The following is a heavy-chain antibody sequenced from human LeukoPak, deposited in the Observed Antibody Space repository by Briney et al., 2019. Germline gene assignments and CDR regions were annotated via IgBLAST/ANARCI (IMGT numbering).Heavy chain of an antibody. CDR1: GGSFSGYQ. D-gene: IGHD3-22*01. J-gene: IGHJ4*02. CDR2: INNSGNT. V-gene: IGHV4-34*01. Sequence: SETLPLTCAVYGGSFSGYQWSWIGQPPGKGLEWIGEINNSGNTNYSPSLKSRVTISVDTSKNQFSLKLNSVTAADTAVYYCARGFALNYYDSSGYYFDYWGQGTLVTVSS. CDR3: ARGFALNYYDSSGYYFDY.